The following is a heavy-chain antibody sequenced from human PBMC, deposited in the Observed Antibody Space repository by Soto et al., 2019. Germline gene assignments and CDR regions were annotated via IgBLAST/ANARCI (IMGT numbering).Heavy chain of an antibody. J-gene: IGHJ4*02. V-gene: IGHV5-51*01. Sequence: GESLKISCKGSGYRFTTYWIGWVRQVPGKGLEWMGMIYPGDSDTRYSPSFQGQVTISADKSISTAYLQWSSLKASDTAMYYCARGSSGFSDFNWGQGTLVTVSS. CDR1: GYRFTTYW. CDR3: ARGSSGFSDFN. CDR2: IYPGDSDT. D-gene: IGHD3-22*01.